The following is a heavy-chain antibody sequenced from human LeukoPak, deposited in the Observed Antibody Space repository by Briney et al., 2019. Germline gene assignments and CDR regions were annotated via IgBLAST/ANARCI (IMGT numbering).Heavy chain of an antibody. Sequence: ASVKVSCKASGYTFTSYAMNWVRQAPGQGLKWMGWINTNTGNPTYAQGFTGRFVFSLDTSVSTAYLQISSLKAEDTTVYYCARGGSSGYFGPDAFDIRGQGTMVTVSS. CDR2: INTNTGNP. D-gene: IGHD3-22*01. V-gene: IGHV7-4-1*02. CDR1: GYTFTSYA. CDR3: ARGGSSGYFGPDAFDI. J-gene: IGHJ3*02.